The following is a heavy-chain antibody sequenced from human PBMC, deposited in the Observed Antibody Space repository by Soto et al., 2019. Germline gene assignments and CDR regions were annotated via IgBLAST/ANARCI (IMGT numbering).Heavy chain of an antibody. CDR2: IIPIFGTA. V-gene: IGHV1-69*06. CDR1: GGTFSSYA. J-gene: IGHJ6*02. CDR3: ARDLDTRANYYYAMDV. Sequence: SVKVSCKASGGTFSSYAISWVRQAPGQGLEWMGGIIPIFGTANYAQKFQGRVTITADKSTSTAYMELSSLRSEDTAVYYCARDLDTRANYYYAMDVWGQGTRVTVSS. D-gene: IGHD1-1*01.